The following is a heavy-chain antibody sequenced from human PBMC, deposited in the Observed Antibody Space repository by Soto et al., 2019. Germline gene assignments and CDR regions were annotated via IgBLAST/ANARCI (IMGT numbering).Heavy chain of an antibody. Sequence: PGGSLRLSCAGSGFTFSTYGMHWVRQAPGKGLECVAVISYDGSNKFYADSVKGRFSISRDNSQNTLYLHMSSLRADDTALYYCARTTAVAGTPEFDYWGQGTLVTVSS. CDR3: ARTTAVAGTPEFDY. CDR1: GFTFSTYG. V-gene: IGHV3-30*03. CDR2: ISYDGSNK. J-gene: IGHJ4*02. D-gene: IGHD6-19*01.